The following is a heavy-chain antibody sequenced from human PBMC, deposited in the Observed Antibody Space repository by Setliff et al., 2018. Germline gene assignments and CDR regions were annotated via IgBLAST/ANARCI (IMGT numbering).Heavy chain of an antibody. D-gene: IGHD3-3*01. J-gene: IGHJ4*02. CDR2: IIPIFGTT. CDR3: ARVPRLEWLLPTFDS. V-gene: IGHV1-69*13. CDR1: GGTFQNYG. Sequence: ASVKVSCKASGGTFQNYGLTWVRQAPGQGLEWMGGIIPIFGTTNYAHSFKGRVTFTADDSTSTAYMDLSRLTSEDTAVYYCARVPRLEWLLPTFDSWGQGTLVTVSS.